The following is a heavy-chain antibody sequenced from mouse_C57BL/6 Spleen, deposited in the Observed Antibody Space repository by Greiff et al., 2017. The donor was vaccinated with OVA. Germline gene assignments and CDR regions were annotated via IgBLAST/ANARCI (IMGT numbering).Heavy chain of an antibody. Sequence: VKLQESGAELARPGASVKLSCKASGYTFTSYGISWVKQRTGQGLEWIGEIYPRSGNTYYNEKFKGKATLTADKSSSTAYMELRSLTSEDSAVYFCASYYGGATFRGYWGQGTTLTVSS. CDR1: GYTFTSYG. CDR2: IYPRSGNT. V-gene: IGHV1-81*01. CDR3: ASYYGGATFRGY. D-gene: IGHD1-1*01. J-gene: IGHJ2*01.